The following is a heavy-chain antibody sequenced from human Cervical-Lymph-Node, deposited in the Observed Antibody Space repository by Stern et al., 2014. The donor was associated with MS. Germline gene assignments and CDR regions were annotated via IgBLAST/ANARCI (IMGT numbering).Heavy chain of an antibody. Sequence: QLVESGGGSVQPGRSLRLSCAASGFTFDGCAMHWVRQAPGKGLECVPGISWNSNNIGYADSVRGRFTISRDNAKNSLYLQMNGLRPEDTALYYCAKDISERHYYFDSWGEGTLVTVSS. CDR2: ISWNSNNI. V-gene: IGHV3-9*01. CDR1: GFTFDGCA. CDR3: AKDISERHYYFDS. D-gene: IGHD3-16*02. J-gene: IGHJ4*02.